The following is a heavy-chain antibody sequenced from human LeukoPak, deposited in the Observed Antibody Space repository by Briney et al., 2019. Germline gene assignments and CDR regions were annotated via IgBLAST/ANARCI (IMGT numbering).Heavy chain of an antibody. CDR1: GFTFSSYS. J-gene: IGHJ4*02. D-gene: IGHD2-2*01. CDR2: ISSSSSYI. Sequence: GGSLRLSCAASGFTFSSYSMNWVRQAPGKGLEWVSSISSSSSYIYYADSVKGRFTISRGNAKNSLYLQMNSLRAEDTAVYYCAKVEDIVVVPAAPFDYWGQGTLVTVSS. CDR3: AKVEDIVVVPAAPFDY. V-gene: IGHV3-21*01.